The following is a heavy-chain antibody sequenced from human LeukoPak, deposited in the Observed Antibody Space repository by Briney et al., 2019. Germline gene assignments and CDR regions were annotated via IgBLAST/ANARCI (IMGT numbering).Heavy chain of an antibody. Sequence: SETLSLTSTVSGGSFSSYYWSWIRQPAGEGLEWIGRIYSSGSTNYNPSLKSRVTMSVDTSKNQFSLNLSSVTAADTAVYYCARVRGMYINDAFDIWGQGTMVTVSS. CDR3: ARVRGMYINDAFDI. CDR1: GGSFSSYY. V-gene: IGHV4-4*07. CDR2: IYSSGST. J-gene: IGHJ3*02. D-gene: IGHD3-16*01.